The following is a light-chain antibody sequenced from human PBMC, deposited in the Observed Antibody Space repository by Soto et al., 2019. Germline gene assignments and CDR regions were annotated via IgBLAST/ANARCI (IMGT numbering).Light chain of an antibody. V-gene: IGLV2-14*01. Sequence: QSAMTQPASVSGSPGPSITISCTGTSSDVGGYNYVSWYQQHPGKAPKLMIYDVSNRPSGVSNRFSGSKSGNTASLTISGLQAEDEAEYYCSSYTSSSTPVFGGGTKVTVL. CDR2: DVS. J-gene: IGLJ3*02. CDR1: SSDVGGYNY. CDR3: SSYTSSSTPV.